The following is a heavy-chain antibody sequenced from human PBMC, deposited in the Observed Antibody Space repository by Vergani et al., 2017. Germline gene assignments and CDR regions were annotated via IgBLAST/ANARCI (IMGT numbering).Heavy chain of an antibody. CDR2: IYYSGST. J-gene: IGHJ4*02. D-gene: IGHD2-15*01. CDR1: GGSISSSSYY. V-gene: IGHV4-39*07. CDR3: AGDSDCSGGSCYDY. Sequence: QLQLQESGPGLVKPSETLSLTCTVSGGSISSSSYYWGWIRQPPGKGLEWIGGIYYSGSTYYNPSLKSRVTISVDTSKNQFSLKLSSVTAADTAVYYCAGDSDCSGGSCYDYWGQGTLVTVAS.